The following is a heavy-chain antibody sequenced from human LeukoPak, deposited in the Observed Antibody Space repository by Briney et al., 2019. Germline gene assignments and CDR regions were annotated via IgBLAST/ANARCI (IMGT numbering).Heavy chain of an antibody. D-gene: IGHD6-25*01. CDR3: ARGGSGSGFRDIDY. V-gene: IGHV3-72*01. CDR1: GFIFSDYY. Sequence: GGSLRLSCVASGFIFSDYYMDWVRQAPARGLECVGRSRNRANGDTTEYAAYVTGRFTMSRDNSKSMVYMQMNSLNTEDTAVYFCARGGSGSGFRDIDYWGQGTLVTVSS. J-gene: IGHJ4*02. CDR2: SRNRANGDTT.